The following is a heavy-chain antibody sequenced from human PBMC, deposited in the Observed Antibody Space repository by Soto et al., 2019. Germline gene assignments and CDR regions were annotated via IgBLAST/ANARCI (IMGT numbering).Heavy chain of an antibody. D-gene: IGHD3-22*01. CDR1: GYTFTSYA. V-gene: IGHV1-3*01. J-gene: IGHJ6*02. CDR3: ARGDYYDSSGVLVGYYYGMDV. Sequence: EASVKVSCKASGYTFTSYAMHWVRQAPGQRLEWMGWINAGNGNTKYSQKFQGRVTITRDTSASTAYMELSSLRSEDTAVYYCARGDYYDSSGVLVGYYYGMDVWGQGTTVTVSS. CDR2: INAGNGNT.